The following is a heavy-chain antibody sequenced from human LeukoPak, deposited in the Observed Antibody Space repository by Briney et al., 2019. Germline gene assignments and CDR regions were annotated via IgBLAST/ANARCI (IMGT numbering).Heavy chain of an antibody. Sequence: GSLRLSCAASGFTFSSYAMSWVRQAPGKGLEWVSAISGSGGSTYYADSVKGRFTISRDNSKNTLYPQMNSLRAEDTAVYYCAKSSGTMVQGANWFDPWGQGTLVTVSS. D-gene: IGHD3-10*01. V-gene: IGHV3-23*01. CDR2: ISGSGGST. CDR1: GFTFSSYA. J-gene: IGHJ5*02. CDR3: AKSSGTMVQGANWFDP.